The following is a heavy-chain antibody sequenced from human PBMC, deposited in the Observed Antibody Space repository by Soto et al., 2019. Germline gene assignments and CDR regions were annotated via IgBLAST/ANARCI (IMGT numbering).Heavy chain of an antibody. D-gene: IGHD4-17*01. CDR3: AKNAMSTVTRRGQYFDS. Sequence: GGSLRLSCAASGFTFNTYAMSWVRQAPGEGLEWVSGIGGGTGATYNADSVKGRFIISRDNSKNTLYLQMNNLRVEDTAVYYCAKNAMSTVTRRGQYFDSWGQGTLVTVS. CDR2: IGGGTGAT. J-gene: IGHJ4*02. V-gene: IGHV3-23*01. CDR1: GFTFNTYA.